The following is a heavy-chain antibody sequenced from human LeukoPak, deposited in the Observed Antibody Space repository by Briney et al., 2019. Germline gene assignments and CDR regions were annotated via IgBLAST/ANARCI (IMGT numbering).Heavy chain of an antibody. CDR1: GGSISSHY. V-gene: IGHV4-59*11. D-gene: IGHD3-10*01. Sequence: SETLSLTCTVSGGSISSHYWSWIRQPPGKGLEWIGYIYYSGSTNYNPSLKSRVTISVDTSKNQFSLKLSPVTAADTAVYYCARGSGVRGVTDYYYMDVWGKGTTVTVSS. CDR2: IYYSGST. J-gene: IGHJ6*03. CDR3: ARGSGVRGVTDYYYMDV.